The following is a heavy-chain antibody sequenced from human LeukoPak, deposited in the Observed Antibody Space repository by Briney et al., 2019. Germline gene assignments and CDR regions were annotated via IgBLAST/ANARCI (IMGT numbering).Heavy chain of an antibody. Sequence: SETLSLTCTVSGGSISSSSYYWGWIRQPPGKGLEWIGSIYYSGSTYYNPSFKSRVTISVDTSKNQFSLKLSSVTAADTAVYYCARYGITGTTWGQGTLVTVSS. V-gene: IGHV4-39*01. CDR1: GGSISSSSYY. J-gene: IGHJ4*02. D-gene: IGHD1-7*01. CDR3: ARYGITGTT. CDR2: IYYSGST.